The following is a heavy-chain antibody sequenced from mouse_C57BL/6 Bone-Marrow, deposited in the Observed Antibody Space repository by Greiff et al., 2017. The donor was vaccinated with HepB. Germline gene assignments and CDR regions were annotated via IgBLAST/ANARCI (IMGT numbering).Heavy chain of an antibody. CDR1: GFTFNTYA. D-gene: IGHD2-3*01. CDR3: VRDGRDAGLLPAWFAY. J-gene: IGHJ3*01. CDR2: IRSKSSNYAT. Sequence: VQLKESGGGLVQPKGSLKLSCAASGFTFNTYAMHWVRQAPGKGLEWVARIRSKSSNYATYYADSVKDRFTISRDDSQSMLYLQMNNLKTEDTAMYYCVRDGRDAGLLPAWFAYWGQGTLVTVSA. V-gene: IGHV10-3*01.